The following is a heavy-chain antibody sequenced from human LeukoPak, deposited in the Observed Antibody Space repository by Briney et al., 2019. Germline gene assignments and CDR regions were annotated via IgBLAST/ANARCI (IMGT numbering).Heavy chain of an antibody. V-gene: IGHV5-51*01. J-gene: IGHJ4*02. CDR3: AIQLWPHNSGFVDC. Sequence: GEYLKISCKGSGYSFTSYWIGWVRQMPGKGLEWMGIIYPGESDTRNRPSFQGQVAISADKSISTAYLQWSSLKASDTAMYYCAIQLWPHNSGFVDCWGQGTLVTVSS. D-gene: IGHD5-18*01. CDR2: IYPGESDT. CDR1: GYSFTSYW.